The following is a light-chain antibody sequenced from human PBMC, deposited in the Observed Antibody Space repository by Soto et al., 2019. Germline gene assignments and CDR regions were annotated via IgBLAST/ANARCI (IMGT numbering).Light chain of an antibody. CDR3: QQYNTWLWT. V-gene: IGKV3-15*01. J-gene: IGKJ1*01. CDR1: QSINAH. CDR2: GAS. Sequence: EVVMTQSPATLSVSPGERVTLSCRASQSINAHLAWYQQKPGQAPRLLIHGASTRATGIPARFSGSGYGTEFILTISCLQSEDFAVYYCQQYNTWLWTFGQGTKVEIQ.